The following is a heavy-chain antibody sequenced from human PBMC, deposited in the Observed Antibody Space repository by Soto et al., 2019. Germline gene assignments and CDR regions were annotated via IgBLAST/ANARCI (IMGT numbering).Heavy chain of an antibody. J-gene: IGHJ5*02. CDR3: AREEVPLSNWFDP. V-gene: IGHV4-59*01. Sequence: SETLSLTCTVSGGFISSYYRSWLRQTPGKGLEWLAYIHYSGYTNYNPSLKSRVTIAVDTSKNQFSLKLTSVTAADTAVYFGAREEVPLSNWFDPWGQGTLCTVSS. CDR1: GGFISSYY. CDR2: IHYSGYT.